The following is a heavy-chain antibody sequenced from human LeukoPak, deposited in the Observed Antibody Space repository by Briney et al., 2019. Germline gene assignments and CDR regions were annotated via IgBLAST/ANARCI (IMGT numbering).Heavy chain of an antibody. J-gene: IGHJ4*02. CDR1: GGSLSGYY. CDR2: IYYSGST. V-gene: IGHV4-59*08. D-gene: IGHD1-7*01. CDR3: ARHSNWNYDY. Sequence: SETLSLTCTVSGGSLSGYYWSWIRQPPGKGLEWIGYIYYSGSTNYNPSLKSRVTISVDTSKNQFSLRLSSMTAADTAVYYCARHSNWNYDYWGQGTLVTVSS.